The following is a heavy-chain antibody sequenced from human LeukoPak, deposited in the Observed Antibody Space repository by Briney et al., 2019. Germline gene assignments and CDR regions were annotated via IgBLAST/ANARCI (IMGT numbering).Heavy chain of an antibody. J-gene: IGHJ4*02. CDR3: ARGYLGIILDY. CDR1: GGTFSSYA. D-gene: IGHD1-26*01. Sequence: GASVKVSCKASGGTFSSYAISWVRQAPGQGLEWMGGIIPIFGTANYAQKFQGRVTITADESTSTAYMELSSLRSKDTAAYYCARGYLGIILDYWGQGTLVTVSS. V-gene: IGHV1-69*13. CDR2: IIPIFGTA.